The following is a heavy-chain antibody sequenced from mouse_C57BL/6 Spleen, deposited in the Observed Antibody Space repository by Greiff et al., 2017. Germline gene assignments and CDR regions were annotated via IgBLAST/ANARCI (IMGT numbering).Heavy chain of an antibody. CDR3: ASYYGGSSYWYFDV. V-gene: IGHV1-64*01. D-gene: IGHD1-1*01. CDR1: GYTFTSYW. Sequence: QVQLQQPGAELVKPGASVKLSCKASGYTFTSYWMHWVKQRPGQGLEWIGMIHPNSGSTNYNEKFKSKATLTVDKSSSTAYMQLSSLTSEDSAVYYCASYYGGSSYWYFDVWGTGTTVTVSS. CDR2: IHPNSGST. J-gene: IGHJ1*03.